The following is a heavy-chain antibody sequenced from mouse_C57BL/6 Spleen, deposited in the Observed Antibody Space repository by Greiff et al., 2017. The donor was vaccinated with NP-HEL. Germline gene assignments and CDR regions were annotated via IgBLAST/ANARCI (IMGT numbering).Heavy chain of an antibody. CDR3: AREYDTTGFAY. D-gene: IGHD2-10*02. Sequence: EVKLVESGGGLVKPGGSLKLSCAASGFTFSDYGMHWVRQAPEKGLEWVAYISSGSSTIYYADTVKGRFTISRDNAKNTLFLQMTSLRSEDTAMYYCAREYDTTGFAYWGQGTLVTVSA. CDR2: ISSGSSTI. V-gene: IGHV5-17*01. J-gene: IGHJ3*01. CDR1: GFTFSDYG.